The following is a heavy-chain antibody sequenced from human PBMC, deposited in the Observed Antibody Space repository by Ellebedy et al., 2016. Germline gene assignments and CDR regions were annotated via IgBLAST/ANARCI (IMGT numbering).Heavy chain of an antibody. Sequence: GGSLRLXXAASGFTLSDYSMNWVRQAPGKGLEWVSSITSSSSYIFYADSVKGRFTISRDNAKNSVYLQMNSLRDEDTAVYYCARRVDSLSGLNWFDPWGQGTLVTVSS. CDR1: GFTLSDYS. CDR2: ITSSSSYI. D-gene: IGHD6-19*01. V-gene: IGHV3-21*01. J-gene: IGHJ5*02. CDR3: ARRVDSLSGLNWFDP.